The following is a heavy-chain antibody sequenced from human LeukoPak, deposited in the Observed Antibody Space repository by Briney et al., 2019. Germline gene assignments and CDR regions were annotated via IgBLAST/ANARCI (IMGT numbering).Heavy chain of an antibody. D-gene: IGHD1-26*01. V-gene: IGHV1-69*02. Sequence: SVKVSCKASGYTFTGYYMHWVRQAPGQGLEWMGRIIPILGIANYAQRFQGRVTITADKSTSTAYMELSSLRSEDTAVYYCASSPEVGIVGATPQSWGQGTLVTVSS. CDR1: GYTFTGYY. CDR3: ASSPEVGIVGATPQS. J-gene: IGHJ4*02. CDR2: IIPILGIA.